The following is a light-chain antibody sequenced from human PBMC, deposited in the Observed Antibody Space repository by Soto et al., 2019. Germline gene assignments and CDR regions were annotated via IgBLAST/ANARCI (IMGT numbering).Light chain of an antibody. CDR3: QQRSNWPPLN. CDR2: DAS. CDR1: QSVSSY. Sequence: EIVLTQSPATLSLSPGERATLSCRASQSVSSYLAWYQQKPGQAPRLLIYDASNRATGIPARFIGSGSGTDFTLTISILEPEDFAVYYCQQRSNWPPLNFGGGTKVEIK. J-gene: IGKJ4*01. V-gene: IGKV3-11*01.